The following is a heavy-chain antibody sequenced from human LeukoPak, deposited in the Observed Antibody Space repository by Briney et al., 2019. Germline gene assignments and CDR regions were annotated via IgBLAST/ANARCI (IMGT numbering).Heavy chain of an antibody. V-gene: IGHV4-39*01. Sequence: SETLSLTCTVSGGSISSSSYYWGWIRQPPGKGLEWIGSIYYSGSTYYNPSLKSRVTISVDTSKNQFSLKLSSVTAADTAVYYCARIGLDILTGLVDYWGQGTLVTVSS. D-gene: IGHD3-9*01. CDR3: ARIGLDILTGLVDY. CDR2: IYYSGST. CDR1: GGSISSSSYY. J-gene: IGHJ4*02.